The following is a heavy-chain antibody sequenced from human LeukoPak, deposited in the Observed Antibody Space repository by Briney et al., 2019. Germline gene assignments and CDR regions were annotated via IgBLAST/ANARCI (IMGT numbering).Heavy chain of an antibody. D-gene: IGHD3-9*01. CDR3: ARRGYDTGTDY. Sequence: GASLKTSCHGSGYSFTRYWIGLVRQIPGRGLGWMGCIYPGDSNTRYRPSFQGQVIISADKSASTTYLQSSRLKASDTAVCYCARRGYDTGTDYWGQGTLVTVSS. V-gene: IGHV5-51*01. J-gene: IGHJ4*02. CDR2: IYPGDSNT. CDR1: GYSFTRYW.